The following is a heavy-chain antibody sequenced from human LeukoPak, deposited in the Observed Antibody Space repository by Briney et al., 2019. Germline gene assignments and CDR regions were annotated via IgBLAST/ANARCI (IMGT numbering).Heavy chain of an antibody. D-gene: IGHD6-19*01. CDR2: ISYDGSNK. Sequence: PGRSLRLSCAAPGFTFSSYAMHWVRQAPGKGLEWVAVISYDGSNKYYADSVKGRFTISRDNSRSTLYLQMNSLRAEDTAMYSCAKDVGSSGWLFGYWGQGTLVTVSS. J-gene: IGHJ4*02. CDR3: AKDVGSSGWLFGY. CDR1: GFTFSSYA. V-gene: IGHV3-30*07.